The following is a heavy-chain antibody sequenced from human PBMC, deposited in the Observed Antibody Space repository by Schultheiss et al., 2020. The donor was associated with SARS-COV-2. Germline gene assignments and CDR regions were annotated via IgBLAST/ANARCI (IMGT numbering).Heavy chain of an antibody. V-gene: IGHV4-30-4*07. J-gene: IGHJ6*02. CDR2: IYYSGTT. D-gene: IGHD3-10*01. CDR1: GGSISSGGYS. Sequence: SETLSLTCAVSGGSISSGGYSWSWIRQPPGKGLEWIGYIYYSGTTYYNPSLKSRVTISVDTSKNQFSLKLSSVTAADTAVYYCARDRMVRGVIIMFARYGMDVWGQGTTVTVSS. CDR3: ARDRMVRGVIIMFARYGMDV.